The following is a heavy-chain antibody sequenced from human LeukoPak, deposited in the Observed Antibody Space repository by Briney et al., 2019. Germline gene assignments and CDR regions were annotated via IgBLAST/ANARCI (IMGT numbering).Heavy chain of an antibody. CDR3: ASGSTATRGGYFDY. CDR2: IFHSGST. V-gene: IGHV4-30-2*01. CDR1: GGSISSGGYS. Sequence: PSETLSLTCAVSGGSISSGGYSWSWIRQPPGKGLEWIGYIFHSGSTYYNPSLKSRVTISVDRSKNQFSLKLSSVTAADTAVYYCASGSTATRGGYFDYWGQGTLVTVSS. J-gene: IGHJ4*02. D-gene: IGHD1-7*01.